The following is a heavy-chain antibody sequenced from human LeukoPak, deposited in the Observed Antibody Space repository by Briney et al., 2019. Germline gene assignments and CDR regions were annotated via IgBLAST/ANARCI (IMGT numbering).Heavy chain of an antibody. J-gene: IGHJ4*02. V-gene: IGHV3-9*01. Sequence: PGGSLRLSCAASGFTFSSYSMNWVRQAPGKGLEWVSGISWNSGYIGYADSVKGRFTISRDNAKNSLYLQMNSLRGEDTALYYCAKDARYTAEDYFDYWGQGTLVTVSS. CDR1: GFTFSSYS. CDR3: AKDARYTAEDYFDY. D-gene: IGHD3-16*02. CDR2: ISWNSGYI.